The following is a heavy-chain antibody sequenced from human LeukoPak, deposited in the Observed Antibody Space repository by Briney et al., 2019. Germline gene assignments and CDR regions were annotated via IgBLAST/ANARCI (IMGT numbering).Heavy chain of an antibody. CDR1: GFTVSSNY. CDR3: ARVGDSSGWWNYYYYYMDV. Sequence: PGGSLRLSCAVSGFTVSSNYVSWVRQAPGKGLEWVSVIYSGGTTYYEDSVKGRFTISRDNSKNTLHLQMNSLRVEDTAVYFCARVGDSSGWWNYYYYYMDVWGKGTTVTVSS. V-gene: IGHV3-66*01. D-gene: IGHD6-19*01. J-gene: IGHJ6*03. CDR2: IYSGGTT.